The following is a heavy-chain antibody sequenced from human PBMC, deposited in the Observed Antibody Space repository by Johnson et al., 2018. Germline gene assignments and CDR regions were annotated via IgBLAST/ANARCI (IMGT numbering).Heavy chain of an antibody. V-gene: IGHV3-23*04. D-gene: IGHD6-6*01. CDR3: ARDSSSSFVYYYYMDV. Sequence: EVQLVETGGGVVQPGRSLRLSCAASGFTFSNYAISWVRQAPGKGLEWVSSISGSGGGTYYADSVKGRFTISRDNSKNTLYLQMNSLRAEDTAVYYCARDSSSSFVYYYYMDVWGKGTTVTVSS. J-gene: IGHJ6*03. CDR1: GFTFSNYA. CDR2: ISGSGGGT.